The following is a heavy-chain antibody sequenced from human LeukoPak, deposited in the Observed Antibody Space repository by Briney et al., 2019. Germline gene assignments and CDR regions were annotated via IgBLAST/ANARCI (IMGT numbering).Heavy chain of an antibody. V-gene: IGHV3-30*18. CDR3: AKESGNYYFDY. J-gene: IGHJ4*02. Sequence: GGSLRLSCAASGFTLSSYGMHWVRQAPGKGLEWVAVISYDGNNKLYADSVKGRFTISRDNSKNTLYLQMNSLRAEDTAVYYCAKESGNYYFDYWGQGTLVTVSS. CDR1: GFTLSSYG. D-gene: IGHD1-26*01. CDR2: ISYDGNNK.